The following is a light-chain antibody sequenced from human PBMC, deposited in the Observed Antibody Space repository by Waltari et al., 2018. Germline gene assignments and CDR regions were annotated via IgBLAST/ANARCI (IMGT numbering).Light chain of an antibody. CDR1: QSVGTY. J-gene: IGKJ2*01. Sequence: EIVLTQSPATLSLSPGGTATLSCRASQSVGTYSAWYQQKPGQAPRLLIYDASNRATGIPDRFRGSGSGTDFTLTISSLEPEDFALYYCQQRSSWTPHTFGQGARLEIK. CDR3: QQRSSWTPHT. V-gene: IGKV3-11*01. CDR2: DAS.